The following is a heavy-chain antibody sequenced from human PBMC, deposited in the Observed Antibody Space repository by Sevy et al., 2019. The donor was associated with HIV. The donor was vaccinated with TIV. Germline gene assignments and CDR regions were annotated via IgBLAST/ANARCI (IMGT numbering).Heavy chain of an antibody. J-gene: IGHJ3*02. D-gene: IGHD3-22*01. CDR1: GFTVSDNY. Sequence: GGSLRLSCAASGFTVSDNYMSWVRQAPGKGLEWVSVIYSDGSTYYADSVKGRFTISRDNSKNTLYHQMNSLRAEDTAVYYCANHASDYDSSGYLERDAFDIWGQGTMVTVSS. CDR2: IYSDGST. CDR3: ANHASDYDSSGYLERDAFDI. V-gene: IGHV3-53*01.